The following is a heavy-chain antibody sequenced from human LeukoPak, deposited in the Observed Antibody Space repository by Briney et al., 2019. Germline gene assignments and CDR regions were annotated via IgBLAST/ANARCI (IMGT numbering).Heavy chain of an antibody. CDR3: ARDQGYCGSTGCIRWHDC. D-gene: IGHD2-2*01. CDR2: ISNTGDTI. CDR1: GFTFSSYA. Sequence: GGSLRLSCAASGFTFSSYAMHWARQAPGKGLEWLLYISNTGDTIYYADSVKGRFAIARDNAKDTVYLQMSGLRAEDTAVYYCARDQGYCGSTGCIRWHDCWGQGTLVTVSS. V-gene: IGHV3-48*01. J-gene: IGHJ4*02.